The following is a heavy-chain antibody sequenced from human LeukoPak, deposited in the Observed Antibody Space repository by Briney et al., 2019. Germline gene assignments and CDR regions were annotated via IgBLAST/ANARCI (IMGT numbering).Heavy chain of an antibody. CDR2: IYYSGST. CDR1: GGSISSYY. J-gene: IGHJ6*02. Sequence: SETLSLTCTVSGGSISSYYWSWIRQPPGEGLEWIGDIYYSGSTNYNPSLKSRVTISVDTSKNQFSLRLTSVTAADTAVYYCARGLASTVAASGMDVWGQGTTVTVSS. D-gene: IGHD2-15*01. V-gene: IGHV4-59*01. CDR3: ARGLASTVAASGMDV.